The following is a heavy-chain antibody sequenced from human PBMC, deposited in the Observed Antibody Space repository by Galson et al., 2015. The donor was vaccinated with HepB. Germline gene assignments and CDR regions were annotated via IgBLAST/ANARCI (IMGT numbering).Heavy chain of an antibody. CDR2: IIGGGGSI. V-gene: IGHV3-23*01. D-gene: IGHD6-13*01. CDR1: GFIFSSYA. Sequence: SLRLSCAASGFIFSSYAMTWVRQAPGKGLEWVSTIIGGGGSIYYADSVKGRFTISRDSSKNTLYLQMNSLRAEDTAVYYCAKTLSSTWSFDYWGQGTLVTVSS. CDR3: AKTLSSTWSFDY. J-gene: IGHJ4*02.